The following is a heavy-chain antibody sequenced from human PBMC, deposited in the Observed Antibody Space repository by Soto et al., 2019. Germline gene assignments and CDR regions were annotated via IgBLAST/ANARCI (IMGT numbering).Heavy chain of an antibody. J-gene: IGHJ4*02. CDR3: AHSSYYYDSSGQIEFDY. CDR1: GFSLSTSGVG. CDR2: IYWDDDK. Sequence: QITLKESGPPLVKPTQTLTLTCTFSGFSLSTSGVGVGWIRQPPGKALEWLALIYWDDDKRYSPSLKSRLTITKDTSKNQVVLTMTNMDPVDTATYYCAHSSYYYDSSGQIEFDYWGQGTLVTVSS. D-gene: IGHD3-22*01. V-gene: IGHV2-5*02.